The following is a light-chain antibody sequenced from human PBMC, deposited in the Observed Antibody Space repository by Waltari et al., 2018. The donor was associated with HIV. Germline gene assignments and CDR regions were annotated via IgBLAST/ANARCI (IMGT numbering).Light chain of an antibody. V-gene: IGLV3-21*02. CDR3: QVWDESNEQVV. J-gene: IGLJ2*01. Sequence: YVLTQPPSVSVAPGQTARITCGGDNIAGRKLHWYQRRTGQAPALVVFDDSDRPSGIPERFSGSISGNTATLIISRVEDGDEADYYCQVWDESNEQVVFGGGTRLTVL. CDR2: DDS. CDR1: NIAGRK.